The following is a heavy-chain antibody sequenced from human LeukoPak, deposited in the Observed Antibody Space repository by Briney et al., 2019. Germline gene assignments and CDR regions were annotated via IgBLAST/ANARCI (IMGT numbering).Heavy chain of an antibody. CDR2: IIPILGIA. V-gene: IGHV1-69*04. CDR3: ARDLGYSYGYYCYYGMDV. J-gene: IGHJ6*02. D-gene: IGHD5-18*01. CDR1: GGTFSSYA. Sequence: SVKVSCKASGGTFSSYAISWVRQAPGQGLEWMGRIIPILGIANYARKFQGRVAITADKSTSTAYMELSSLRSEDTAVYYCARDLGYSYGYYCYYGMDVWGQGTTVTVSS.